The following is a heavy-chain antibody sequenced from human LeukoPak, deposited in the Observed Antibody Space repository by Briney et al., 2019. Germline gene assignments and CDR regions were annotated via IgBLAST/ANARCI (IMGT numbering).Heavy chain of an antibody. J-gene: IGHJ4*02. Sequence: SDTLSLTCTISGGSVSDYYWSCIRHSPGKGLEWIGYIYYTGSTTYNPSIKSRVTISADTSKNQFSLKLSSVTAADKAVYYCASRKLGNDYWGQGTLVTVFS. CDR2: IYYTGST. CDR3: ASRKLGNDY. V-gene: IGHV4-59*02. CDR1: GGSVSDYY. D-gene: IGHD7-27*01.